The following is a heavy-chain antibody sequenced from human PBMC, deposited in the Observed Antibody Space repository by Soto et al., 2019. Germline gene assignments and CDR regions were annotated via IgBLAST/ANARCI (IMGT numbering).Heavy chain of an antibody. D-gene: IGHD3-9*01. V-gene: IGHV3-7*03. Sequence: GGSLRLSCAASGFTFSSYWMSWVRQAPGKGLEWVANIKQGGSEKYYVDSVKGRFTISRDNAKNSLYLQMNSLRAEDTAVYYCARDVYDILTGYSFSGNWFDPWGQGTLVTVS. J-gene: IGHJ5*02. CDR3: ARDVYDILTGYSFSGNWFDP. CDR2: IKQGGSEK. CDR1: GFTFSSYW.